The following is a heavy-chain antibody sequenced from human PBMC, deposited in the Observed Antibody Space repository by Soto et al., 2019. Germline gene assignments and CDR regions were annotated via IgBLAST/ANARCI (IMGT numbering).Heavy chain of an antibody. J-gene: IGHJ4*02. CDR2: IIPILGIA. CDR1: GGTFSSYT. Sequence: ASVKVSCKASGGTFSSYTISWVRQAPGQGLEWMGRIIPILGIANYAQKFQGRVTITADKSTSTAYMELSSLRSEDTAVYYCARGGAVAALFFDFWGQGTLVTVSS. V-gene: IGHV1-69*02. CDR3: ARGGAVAALFFDF. D-gene: IGHD6-19*01.